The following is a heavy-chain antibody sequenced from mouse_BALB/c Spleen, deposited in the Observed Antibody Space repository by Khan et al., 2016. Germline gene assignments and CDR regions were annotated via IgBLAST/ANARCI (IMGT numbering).Heavy chain of an antibody. CDR3: ARGGYYSHWYFDV. V-gene: IGHV1-52*01. Sequence: VQLQESGAELVRPGASVKLSCKASGYTFTSYWMNWVKQRPEQGLEWIGRIDPYDSETHYNQKFKDKAILTVDKSSSTAYMQLSSLTSEDSAVYYYARGGYYSHWYFDVWGAGTTVTVSS. J-gene: IGHJ1*01. D-gene: IGHD2-3*01. CDR2: IDPYDSET. CDR1: GYTFTSYW.